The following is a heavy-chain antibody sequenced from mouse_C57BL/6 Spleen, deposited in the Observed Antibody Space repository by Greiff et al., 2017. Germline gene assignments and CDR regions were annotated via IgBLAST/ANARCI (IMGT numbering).Heavy chain of an antibody. Sequence: VQLQQSGPELVKPGASVKISCKASGYSFTGYYMNWVKQSPEKSLEWIGEINPSTGGTTYNQKFKAKATLTVDKSSSTAYMQLKSLTSEDSAVYYCARYDGYLWFAYWGQGTLVTVSA. CDR1: GYSFTGYY. J-gene: IGHJ3*01. D-gene: IGHD2-3*01. CDR3: ARYDGYLWFAY. CDR2: INPSTGGT. V-gene: IGHV1-42*01.